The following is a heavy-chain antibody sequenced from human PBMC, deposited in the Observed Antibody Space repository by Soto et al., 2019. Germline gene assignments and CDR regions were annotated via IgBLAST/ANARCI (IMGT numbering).Heavy chain of an antibody. CDR1: GFTFSDYG. CDR2: ISYYGSDK. V-gene: IGHV3-30*03. D-gene: IGHD3-3*01. CDR3: ATMERLFDY. J-gene: IGHJ4*02. Sequence: QLQLVESGGGVVQPGRSLRLSCAASGFTFSDYGMHWVRQDPGTGLEWVAVISYYGSDKYYADSVKGRFTISRDNSKNRLYLQMNSLRAEDTAVYYCATMERLFDYWGQGTLVTVS.